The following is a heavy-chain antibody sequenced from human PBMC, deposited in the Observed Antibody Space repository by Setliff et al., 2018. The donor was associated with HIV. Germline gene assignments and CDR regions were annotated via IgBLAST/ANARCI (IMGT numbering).Heavy chain of an antibody. CDR3: AREYDSSGYGANFDY. V-gene: IGHV4-31*11. CDR1: GVSITSATYY. Sequence: SETLSLTCAVSGVSITSATYYWSWIRHSPGKGLEWIGYIDYSGSAFYNPSLKSRVTISVDTSKNQFSLRLSSVTAADTAVYYCAREYDSSGYGANFDYWGQGTLVTVSS. D-gene: IGHD3-22*01. J-gene: IGHJ4*02. CDR2: IDYSGSA.